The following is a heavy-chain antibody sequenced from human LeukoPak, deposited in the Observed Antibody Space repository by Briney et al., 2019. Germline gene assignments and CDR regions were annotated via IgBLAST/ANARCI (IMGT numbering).Heavy chain of an antibody. D-gene: IGHD3-22*01. J-gene: IGHJ3*01. Sequence: GGSLRLSCAVSGFTCSDFDMNWVRQAPEKGLEYVSYIDISGTIKIYADSVKGRFTIARDNARNSLYLQMSDLRAEDTGFYYCARGGGRGYNYNAFDLWGQGTVVTVSS. V-gene: IGHV3-48*03. CDR1: GFTCSDFD. CDR3: ARGGGRGYNYNAFDL. CDR2: IDISGTIK.